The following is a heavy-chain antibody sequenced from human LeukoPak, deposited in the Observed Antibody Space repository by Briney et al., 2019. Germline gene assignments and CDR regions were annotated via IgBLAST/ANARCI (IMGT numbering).Heavy chain of an antibody. J-gene: IGHJ4*02. Sequence: AGGSLRLSCAASGFTFSSYGMHWVRQAPGKGLEWVAVIWYDGSNKYYADSVKGRFTISRDNSKNTLYLQMNSLRAEDTAVYYCARDLHYYDSRGPVDYWGQGTLVTVSS. D-gene: IGHD3-22*01. CDR2: IWYDGSNK. CDR3: ARDLHYYDSRGPVDY. V-gene: IGHV3-33*01. CDR1: GFTFSSYG.